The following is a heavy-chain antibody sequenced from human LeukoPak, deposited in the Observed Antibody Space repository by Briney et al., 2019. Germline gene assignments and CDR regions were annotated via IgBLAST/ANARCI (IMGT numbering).Heavy chain of an antibody. CDR3: TTHSIFGVVTYAFHL. CDR1: GYTGFELS. CDR2: FVPEDART. J-gene: IGHJ3*01. V-gene: IGHV1-24*01. D-gene: IGHD3-3*01. Sequence: ASVKVPCKLSGYTGFELSMNWVRQAPGKGLEWMGGFVPEDARTIYAQKFQGRVTMTEDTSTDTAYMELSSLTSEDTAVYYCTTHSIFGVVTYAFHLWGRGTLVTVSS.